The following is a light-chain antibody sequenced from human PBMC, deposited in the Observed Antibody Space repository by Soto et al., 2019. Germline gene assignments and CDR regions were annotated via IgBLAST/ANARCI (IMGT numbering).Light chain of an antibody. V-gene: IGKV1-5*01. CDR2: DVS. J-gene: IGKJ1*01. CDR3: QQGSIYPWT. CDR1: QSVDNS. Sequence: IQMPQPPSTLSALIGDRVTITCRASQSVDNSLAWYQQKPGQAPKLLIYDVSSMDSGVPARFSGSGSGTDFTLTISSLEPEDFAAYYCQQGSIYPWTFGEGTKVDIK.